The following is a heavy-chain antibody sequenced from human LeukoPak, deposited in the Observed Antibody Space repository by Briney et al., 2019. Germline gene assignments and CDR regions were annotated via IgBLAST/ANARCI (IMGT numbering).Heavy chain of an antibody. J-gene: IGHJ4*02. Sequence: GGSLRLSCEASGFTFSDYWINWVRQAPGKGLEWVANIDQDRNEKWYVDSVKGRFTISKDNAKNSLYLQMNSLRAEDTAVYYCARAGGSTVSHSDYWGQGTLVTVSS. V-gene: IGHV3-7*01. D-gene: IGHD4-17*01. CDR1: GFTFSDYW. CDR2: IDQDRNEK. CDR3: ARAGGSTVSHSDY.